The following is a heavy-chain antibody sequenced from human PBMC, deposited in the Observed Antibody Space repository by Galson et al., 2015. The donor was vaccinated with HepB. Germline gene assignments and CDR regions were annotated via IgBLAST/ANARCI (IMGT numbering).Heavy chain of an antibody. CDR2: ISAYNGNT. CDR3: AKGEDRITIFGVVSWFDP. D-gene: IGHD3-3*01. V-gene: IGHV1-18*04. CDR1: GYTFTSYT. Sequence: SVKVSCKASGYTFTSYTISWVRQAPGQGLEWMGWISAYNGNTNYAQKLQGRVTMTTDTSTSTAYMELRSLRSDDTAVYYCAKGEDRITIFGVVSWFDPWGQGTLVTVSS. J-gene: IGHJ5*02.